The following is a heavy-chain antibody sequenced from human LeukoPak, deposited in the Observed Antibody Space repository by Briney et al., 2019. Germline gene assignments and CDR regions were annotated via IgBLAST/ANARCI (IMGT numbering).Heavy chain of an antibody. CDR2: INGNGRST. V-gene: IGHV3-74*01. J-gene: IGHJ4*02. CDR3: ARSFRIPYCSGNSCYPTDFDF. D-gene: IGHD2-15*01. Sequence: GGSLRLSCATSGCSFTSYWLHWVRQGPGRGPVWVSRINGNGRSTSYADSVKGRFTISRDNAKNTLYLYMTSLRVEDSAVYYWARSFRIPYCSGNSCYPTDFDFWGQGTLVTVSS. CDR1: GCSFTSYW.